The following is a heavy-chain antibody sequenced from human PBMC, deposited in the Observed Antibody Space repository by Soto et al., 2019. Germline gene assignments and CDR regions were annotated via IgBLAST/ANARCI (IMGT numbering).Heavy chain of an antibody. Sequence: GGSLRLSCAASGFTFSNAWMSWVRQAPGKGLEWVGRIKSKTDGGTTDYAAPVKGRFTISRDDSKNTLYLQMNSLKTEDTAVYYCTTDLGFNTIFGVAASYAFDIWGQGTMVTVSS. CDR1: GFTFSNAW. CDR2: IKSKTDGGTT. D-gene: IGHD3-3*01. V-gene: IGHV3-15*01. CDR3: TTDLGFNTIFGVAASYAFDI. J-gene: IGHJ3*02.